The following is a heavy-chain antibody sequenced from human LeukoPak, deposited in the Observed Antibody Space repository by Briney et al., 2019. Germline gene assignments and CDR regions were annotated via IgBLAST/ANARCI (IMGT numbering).Heavy chain of an antibody. CDR1: GSTFSSDA. J-gene: IGHJ4*02. CDR2: ISGSGGST. Sequence: GGSLRLSCAASGSTFSSDAISWVRQAPGKGLEWVSAISGSGGSTYYADSVKGRFTISRDNSKNTLYLQMNSLRAQDTAVYYCAKDRGTVIRPYYFDYWGQGTLVTVSS. V-gene: IGHV3-23*01. D-gene: IGHD4-17*01. CDR3: AKDRGTVIRPYYFDY.